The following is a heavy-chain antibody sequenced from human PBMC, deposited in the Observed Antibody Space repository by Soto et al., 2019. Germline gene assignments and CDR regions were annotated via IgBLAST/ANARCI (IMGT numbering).Heavy chain of an antibody. V-gene: IGHV4-4*02. CDR2: IYHGGSA. D-gene: IGHD6-13*01. CDR1: SGSVNSSNW. J-gene: IGHJ4*02. CDR3: VRDPAAAGTFDY. Sequence: VQLPESGPGLVKPSGTLFLTCAVSSGSVNSSNWWSWVRQPPGKGLEWIGEIYHGGSANYNPSLRSRVTMSVDKSKNQVFLQLSSVTAADTAVYYCVRDPAAAGTFDYWGQGTLVTVSS.